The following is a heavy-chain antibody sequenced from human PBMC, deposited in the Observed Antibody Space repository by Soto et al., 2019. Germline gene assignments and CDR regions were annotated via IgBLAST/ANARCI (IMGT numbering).Heavy chain of an antibody. CDR1: GFTFSSYS. CDR2: ISSSSSYI. Sequence: EVQLVESGGGLVKPGGSLRLSCAASGFTFSSYSMNWVRQAPGKGLEWVSSISSSSSYIYYADSVKGRFTISRDNAKNSLYLQMNSLRAEDTAVYYCARGGGHSSGSKRYYYGMDVWGQGTTVTVSS. V-gene: IGHV3-21*01. J-gene: IGHJ6*02. CDR3: ARGGGHSSGSKRYYYGMDV. D-gene: IGHD6-19*01.